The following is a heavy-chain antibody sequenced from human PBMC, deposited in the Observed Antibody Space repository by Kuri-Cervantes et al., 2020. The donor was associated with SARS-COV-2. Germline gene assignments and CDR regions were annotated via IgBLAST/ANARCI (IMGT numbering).Heavy chain of an antibody. Sequence: GGSLRLSCAASGFTFSKAWMNWVRQAPGKGLEWVAVISYDGSNKYYADSVKGRFTISRDNSKNTLYLQMNSLRAEDTAVYYCAKALNYYDSSGYLQDAFDIWGQGTMVTVSS. CDR2: ISYDGSNK. CDR1: GFTFSKAW. V-gene: IGHV3-30*18. J-gene: IGHJ3*02. D-gene: IGHD3-22*01. CDR3: AKALNYYDSSGYLQDAFDI.